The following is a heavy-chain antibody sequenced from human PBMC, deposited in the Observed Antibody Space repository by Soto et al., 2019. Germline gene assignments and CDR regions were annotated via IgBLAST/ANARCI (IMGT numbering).Heavy chain of an antibody. Sequence: SETLSLTCAVSGDSISSSRNYWGWFRQHPGKGLEWIGSLYFIGNTYYNPSLKSRLTISVDTSKNRFSLQLSSVTAADTAMDYCARQEGLGESLFVGHFASWG. CDR1: GDSISSSRNY. J-gene: IGHJ5*01. CDR3: ARQEGLGESLFVGHFAS. CDR2: LYFIGNT. V-gene: IGHV4-39*01. D-gene: IGHD3-3*01.